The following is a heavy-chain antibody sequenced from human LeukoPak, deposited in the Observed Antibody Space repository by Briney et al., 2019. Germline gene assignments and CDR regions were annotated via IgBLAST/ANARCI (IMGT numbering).Heavy chain of an antibody. CDR3: ARALDHYCSGGSCYQTIYFDY. Sequence: GASVKVSCKASGYTFTGYYMHWVRQAPGQGLEWMGWMNPNSGNTGYAQKFQGRVTMTRNTSISTAYMELSSLRSEDTAVYYCARALDHYCSGGSCYQTIYFDYWGQGTLVTVSS. V-gene: IGHV1-8*02. J-gene: IGHJ4*02. CDR2: MNPNSGNT. D-gene: IGHD2-15*01. CDR1: GYTFTGYY.